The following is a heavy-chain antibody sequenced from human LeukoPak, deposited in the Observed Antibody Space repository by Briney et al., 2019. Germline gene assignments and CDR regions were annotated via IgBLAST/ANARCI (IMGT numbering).Heavy chain of an antibody. CDR1: GGSFSGYY. D-gene: IGHD6-19*01. J-gene: IGHJ3*02. Sequence: SETLSLTCAVYGGSFSGYYWSWIRQPPGKGLEWIGEINHSGSTSYNPSLKSRVTISVDTSKNQFSLKLSSVTAADTAVYYCARLVQSIAVAGTGMGAFDIWGQGTMVTVSS. CDR3: ARLVQSIAVAGTGMGAFDI. CDR2: INHSGST. V-gene: IGHV4-34*01.